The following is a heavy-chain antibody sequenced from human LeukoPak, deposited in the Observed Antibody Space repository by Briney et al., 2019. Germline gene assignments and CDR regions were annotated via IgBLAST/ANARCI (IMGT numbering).Heavy chain of an antibody. CDR2: ISYDGVNK. V-gene: IGHV3-30*03. CDR1: GFTFSNYG. Sequence: SGGSLRLSCAASGFTFSNYGMHWVRQAPGKGLEWVALISYDGVNKYYADSVKGRFTISRDNAKNSLYLQMNSLRAEDTAVYYCARGAYYYEDWGQGTLVTVSS. D-gene: IGHD3-22*01. CDR3: ARGAYYYED. J-gene: IGHJ4*02.